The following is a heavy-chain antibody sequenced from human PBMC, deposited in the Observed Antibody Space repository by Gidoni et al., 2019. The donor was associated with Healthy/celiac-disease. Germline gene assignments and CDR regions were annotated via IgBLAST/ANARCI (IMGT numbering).Heavy chain of an antibody. CDR3: ARKPKDEDYFDY. CDR2: INHSGST. Sequence: QVQLQQWGVGLLKPSETLSFTCAVYGGSFSGYYWCWIRPPPGKGLEWIGEINHSGSTNYNPSLKSRVTISVDTSKNQFSLKLSSVTAADTAVYYCARKPKDEDYFDYWGQGTLVTVSS. J-gene: IGHJ4*02. CDR1: GGSFSGYY. V-gene: IGHV4-34*01.